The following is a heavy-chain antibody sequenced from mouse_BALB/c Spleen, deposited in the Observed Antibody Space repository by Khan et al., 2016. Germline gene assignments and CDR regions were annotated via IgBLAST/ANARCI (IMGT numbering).Heavy chain of an antibody. CDR2: INTHSGVP. J-gene: IGHJ3*01. D-gene: IGHD2-4*01. V-gene: IGHV9-4*02. CDR3: ARSDDYDGGWFAY. CDR1: GYTFTTAG. Sequence: QIQLVQSGPELKKPGQTVRISCKASGYTFTTAGMQWVQKMPGKGLKWIGWINTHSGVPKYAEDFKGRFAFSLETSASTAYLQIINLKNEDTATYFCARSDDYDGGWFAYWGQGTLVTVSA.